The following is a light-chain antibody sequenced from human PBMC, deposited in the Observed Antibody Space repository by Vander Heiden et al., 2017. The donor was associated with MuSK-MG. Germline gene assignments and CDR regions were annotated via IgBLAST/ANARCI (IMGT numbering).Light chain of an antibody. CDR3: QQSFTTPWT. Sequence: DIQMTQSPSSLSASVGDRVTITCRASQSISTYLNWYRQKPGRAPKLLLFAASSLQSGVPARFTGSGSGTDFTLSIDSLQPEDVATYFCQQSFTTPWTFGQGTKVEIK. J-gene: IGKJ1*01. CDR2: AAS. V-gene: IGKV1-39*01. CDR1: QSISTY.